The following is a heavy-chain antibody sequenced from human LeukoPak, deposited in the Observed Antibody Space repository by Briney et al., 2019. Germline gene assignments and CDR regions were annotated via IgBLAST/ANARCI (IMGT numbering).Heavy chain of an antibody. V-gene: IGHV4-59*01. Sequence: SETLSLTCTVSGGSISSFYWSWIRQPPGKRLEWIWNIYNGGNTNYNPSLKSRVTISADPSKNQFSLRLRSVTAADTAVYYCARDSWLGSNRAFDYWGQGTLVTVSS. CDR2: IYNGGNT. D-gene: IGHD4-11*01. CDR3: ARDSWLGSNRAFDY. J-gene: IGHJ4*02. CDR1: GGSISSFY.